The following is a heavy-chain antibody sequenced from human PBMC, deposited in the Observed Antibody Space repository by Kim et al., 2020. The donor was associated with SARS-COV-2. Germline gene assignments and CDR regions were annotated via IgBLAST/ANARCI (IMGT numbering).Heavy chain of an antibody. D-gene: IGHD5-18*01. Sequence: GGSLRLSCVASGFTFSSYWMSWVRQAPEKGLEWVANIKRDGSGTYYADSVKGRFTISIDNAKSTLYLQMNSLRAEDTAVYYCARHLPLNSYGCMDVWGQGTMVTVSS. CDR2: IKRDGSGT. V-gene: IGHV3-7*01. CDR3: ARHLPLNSYGCMDV. J-gene: IGHJ6*02. CDR1: GFTFSSYW.